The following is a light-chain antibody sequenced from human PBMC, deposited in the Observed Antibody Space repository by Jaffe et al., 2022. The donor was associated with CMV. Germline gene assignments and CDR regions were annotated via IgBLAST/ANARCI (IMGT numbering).Light chain of an antibody. CDR3: TSYAGFYTHVI. J-gene: IGLJ2*01. Sequence: QSALTQPRSVSGSPGQSVTISCTGTSNDVGAYNYVSWYQYHPGKAPKLIIYDVSKRPSGVPDRFSGSKSGNTASLTISGLQTDDEADYSCTSYAGFYTHVIFGGGTKLTVL. V-gene: IGLV2-11*01. CDR1: SNDVGAYNY. CDR2: DVS.